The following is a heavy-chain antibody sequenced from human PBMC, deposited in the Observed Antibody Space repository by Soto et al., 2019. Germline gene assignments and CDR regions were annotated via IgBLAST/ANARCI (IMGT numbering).Heavy chain of an antibody. J-gene: IGHJ3*02. D-gene: IGHD1-7*01. CDR2: IIPIFGTA. CDR1: GGTFSSYA. CDR3: ARDITGTTGDAFDI. V-gene: IGHV1-69*06. Sequence: SVMVSCKAAGGTFSSYAIIWVRQAPGQGLEWMGGIIPIFGTANYAQKFQGRVTITADKSTSTAYMELSSLRSEDTAVYYCARDITGTTGDAFDIWGQGTMVTVSS.